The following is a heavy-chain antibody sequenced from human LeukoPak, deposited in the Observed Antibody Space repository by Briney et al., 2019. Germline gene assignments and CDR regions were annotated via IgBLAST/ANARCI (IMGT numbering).Heavy chain of an antibody. V-gene: IGHV4-39*01. CDR1: GGSISSSSYY. Sequence: SETLSLTCTVSGGSISSSSYYWGLIRQPPGKGLEWIGSIYYSGSTYYNPSLKSRVTISVDTSKNQFSLKLSSVTAADTAVYYCARAFRARYFDLWGRGTLVTVSS. J-gene: IGHJ2*01. CDR3: ARAFRARYFDL. D-gene: IGHD2/OR15-2a*01. CDR2: IYYSGST.